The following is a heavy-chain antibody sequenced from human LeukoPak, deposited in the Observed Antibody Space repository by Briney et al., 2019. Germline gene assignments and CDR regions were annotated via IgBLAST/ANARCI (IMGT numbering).Heavy chain of an antibody. D-gene: IGHD3-10*01. Sequence: GGSLRLSCAASGFTFSSYSMNWVRQAPGKGLEWVSSISSSSSYIYYADSVKGRFTTSRDNAKNSLYLQMNRLRGEDTAVYYCASGGIWFGELSIPWDYDYWGQGPLVPVSS. CDR1: GFTFSSYS. V-gene: IGHV3-21*01. CDR3: ASGGIWFGELSIPWDYDY. CDR2: ISSSSSYI. J-gene: IGHJ4*02.